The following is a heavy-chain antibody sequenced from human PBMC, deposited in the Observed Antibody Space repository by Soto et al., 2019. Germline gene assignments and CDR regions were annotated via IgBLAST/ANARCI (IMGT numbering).Heavy chain of an antibody. D-gene: IGHD6-13*01. Sequence: SLRLSCAASGFTVSSNYMSWVRQAPGKGLEWVSVIYSGGSTYYADSVKGRFTISRDNSKNSLYLQMNSLRAEDTAVYYCARDRAEDYMDVWGKGTTVTVSS. CDR2: IYSGGST. V-gene: IGHV3-66*01. J-gene: IGHJ6*03. CDR3: ARDRAEDYMDV. CDR1: GFTVSSNY.